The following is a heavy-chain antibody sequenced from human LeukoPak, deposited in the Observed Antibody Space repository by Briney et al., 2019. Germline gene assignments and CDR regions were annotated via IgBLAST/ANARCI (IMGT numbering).Heavy chain of an antibody. Sequence: PGGSLRLSCAASGFTFSSYAMHWVRQAPGKGLEWVAVISYDGSNKYYADSVKGRFTITRDNSKNTLYLQMNSLRAEDTAVYYCARGSAGLSGWYEEWAGIGLGYYMDVWGKGTTVTVSS. CDR3: ARGSAGLSGWYEEWAGIGLGYYMDV. CDR1: GFTFSSYA. J-gene: IGHJ6*03. D-gene: IGHD6-19*01. CDR2: ISYDGSNK. V-gene: IGHV3-30*04.